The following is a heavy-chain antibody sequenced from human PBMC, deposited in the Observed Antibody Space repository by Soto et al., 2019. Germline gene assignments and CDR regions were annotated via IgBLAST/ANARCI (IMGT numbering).Heavy chain of an antibody. CDR2: ISDDGAYK. D-gene: IGHD6-19*01. J-gene: IGHJ4*02. Sequence: QVQLEESGRGAVQPGRSLRLSCAASGFTFNGYAIHSVRQAPGKGLEWVSVISDDGAYKYYADSVKGRFSISRDNSNNTVYLQMNSLRLEDTAMYYCARIIAVAGHPFDFWGQGTLVTVSS. CDR1: GFTFNGYA. CDR3: ARIIAVAGHPFDF. V-gene: IGHV3-30-3*01.